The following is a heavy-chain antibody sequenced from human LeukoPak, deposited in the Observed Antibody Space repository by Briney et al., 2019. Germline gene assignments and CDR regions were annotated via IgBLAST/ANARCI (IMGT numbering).Heavy chain of an antibody. Sequence: SETLSLTCTVSGGSISSYYWSWIRQPAGKGLEWTGRIYTSGSTNYNPSLKSRVTMSVDTSKNQFSLKLSSVTAADTAVYYCARRQRYYYGSGSPTYFDYWGQGTLVTVSS. J-gene: IGHJ4*02. CDR1: GGSISSYY. CDR3: ARRQRYYYGSGSPTYFDY. V-gene: IGHV4-4*07. D-gene: IGHD3-10*01. CDR2: IYTSGST.